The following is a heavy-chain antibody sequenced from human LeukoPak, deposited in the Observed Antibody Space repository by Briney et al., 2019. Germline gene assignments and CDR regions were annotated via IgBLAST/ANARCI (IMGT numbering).Heavy chain of an antibody. V-gene: IGHV3-64*01. CDR1: GFTFSSYA. D-gene: IGHD6-19*01. CDR3: ARAEQWLAPLVDY. J-gene: IGHJ4*02. CDR2: ISSNGGST. Sequence: GGSLRLSCAASGFTFSSYAMHWVRQAPGKGLEDVSAISSNGGSTYYANSVKGRFTISRDNSKNTLYLQMGSLRAEDMAVYYCARAEQWLAPLVDYWGQGTLVTVSS.